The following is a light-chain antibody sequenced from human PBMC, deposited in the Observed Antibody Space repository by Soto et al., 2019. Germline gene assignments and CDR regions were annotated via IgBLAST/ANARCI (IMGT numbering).Light chain of an antibody. CDR2: DVS. CDR3: SSYTSTSTYV. J-gene: IGLJ1*01. CDR1: SSDVGGYNY. V-gene: IGLV2-14*01. Sequence: QSALTQPASVSGSPGQSITISCTGTSSDVGGYNYVSWYQQHPGKAPKLMIYDVSNRPSGVSNRFSGSKSGNTASLTISGLXAEXEADFYCSSYTSTSTYVFGTGTKVTVL.